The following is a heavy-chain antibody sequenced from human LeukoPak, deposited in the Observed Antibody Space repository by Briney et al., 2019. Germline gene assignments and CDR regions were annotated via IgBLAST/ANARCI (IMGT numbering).Heavy chain of an antibody. V-gene: IGHV4-30-4*01. Sequence: SETLSLTCSVSGGSMRTDVYYWAWFRQPPGKGLEWLGYIFYTGVTYHNPSLQRPVSISVDTSKRQFSLSVTSVTASDTAVYYCARKVSRRITTVRGSFYLDAFDIWGQGTMVSVSS. CDR2: IFYTGVT. CDR3: ARKVSRRITTVRGSFYLDAFDI. D-gene: IGHD3-10*01. CDR1: GGSMRTDVYY. J-gene: IGHJ3*02.